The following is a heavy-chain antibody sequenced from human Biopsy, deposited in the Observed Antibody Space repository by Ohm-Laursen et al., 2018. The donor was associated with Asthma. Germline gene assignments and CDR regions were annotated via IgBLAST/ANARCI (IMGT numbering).Heavy chain of an antibody. V-gene: IGHV4-31*03. CDR1: GDSITSGGCC. CDR3: ASSGGNYGFYGMDV. J-gene: IGHJ6*02. Sequence: TLSLTCTVSGDSITSGGCCWNWIRQHPGKGLEWIGYIHHSGTSYFNPSLKSRVSFSRDTSKNQFSLRLSSVTAADTAVYYCASSGGNYGFYGMDVWGQGTTVTVSS. D-gene: IGHD4-11*01. CDR2: IHHSGTS.